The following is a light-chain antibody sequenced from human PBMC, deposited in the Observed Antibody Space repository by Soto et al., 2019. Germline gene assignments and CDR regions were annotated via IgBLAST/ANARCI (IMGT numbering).Light chain of an antibody. V-gene: IGLV2-23*01. CDR2: EGI. J-gene: IGLJ1*01. CDR1: TSDVGNYNF. CDR3: CSYAGSSTFV. Sequence: QSALTQPASVSWSPGQSITISCTGTTSDVGNYNFVSWYQQHPGKAPKLIIYEGIKRPSGVSTRCSGSKSGITASLTISGLQAEDEADYSCCSYAGSSTFVFGTGTTVTVL.